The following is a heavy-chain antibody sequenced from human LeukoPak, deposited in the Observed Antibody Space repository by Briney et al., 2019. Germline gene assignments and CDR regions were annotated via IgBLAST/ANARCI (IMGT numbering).Heavy chain of an antibody. Sequence: GGSLRLSCAASGFTFSSYAMSWVRQAPGKGLEWVSAISGSGGSTYYADSVKGRFTISRDNSKNTLYLQMNSLRAEDTAVYYCAKDLSNYYDSSGYYRPNAFDIWGQGTMVTVSS. V-gene: IGHV3-23*01. CDR3: AKDLSNYYDSSGYYRPNAFDI. D-gene: IGHD3-22*01. CDR2: ISGSGGST. J-gene: IGHJ3*02. CDR1: GFTFSSYA.